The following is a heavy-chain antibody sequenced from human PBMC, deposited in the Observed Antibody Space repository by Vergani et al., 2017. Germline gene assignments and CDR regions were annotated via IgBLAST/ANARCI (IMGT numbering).Heavy chain of an antibody. CDR1: GFTFSDFS. D-gene: IGHD2-8*01. CDR2: IGSSGLYI. CDR3: ARDCTSGGCPDNYGMDV. V-gene: IGHV3-21*06. Sequence: VQLVDSGGGLFKPGGSLRLSCAASGFTFSDFSMSWVRQAPGKGLEWVAFIGSSGLYINYADSVKGRFIISRDNTNNSLFLQLRSLRAEDAAVYYCARDCTSGGCPDNYGMDVWGQGATVTVSS. J-gene: IGHJ6*02.